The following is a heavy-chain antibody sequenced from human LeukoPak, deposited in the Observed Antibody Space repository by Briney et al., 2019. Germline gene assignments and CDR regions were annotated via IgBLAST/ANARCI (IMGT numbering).Heavy chain of an antibody. CDR2: ISDSAGTT. D-gene: IGHD3-10*01. CDR3: ARRDYYGSGSPDF. J-gene: IGHJ4*02. Sequence: GGSLRLSCTASGFTFSRYDMSWVRQAPGKGLEWVSGISDSAGTTYYADSVKGRFSISRDNSKNTLNLQMNSLRAEDTALYYCARRDYYGSGSPDFWGQGTLVTVSS. V-gene: IGHV3-23*01. CDR1: GFTFSRYD.